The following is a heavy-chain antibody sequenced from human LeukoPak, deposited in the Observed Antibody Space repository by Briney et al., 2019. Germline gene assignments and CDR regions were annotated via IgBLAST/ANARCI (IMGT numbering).Heavy chain of an antibody. CDR2: ISSNGGST. CDR1: GFIFSSCA. J-gene: IGHJ4*02. D-gene: IGHD2-2*03. Sequence: GGSLRLSCAASGFIFSSCAMHWVRQAPGKGLEYVSAISSNGGSTYYANSVKGRFTISRDNSKNTLYLQMGSLRAEDMAVYYCASGYCSSTSCYKDYWGQGTLVTVSS. V-gene: IGHV3-64*01. CDR3: ASGYCSSTSCYKDY.